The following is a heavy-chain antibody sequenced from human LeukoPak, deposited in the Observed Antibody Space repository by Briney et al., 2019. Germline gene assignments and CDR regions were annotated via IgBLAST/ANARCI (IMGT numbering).Heavy chain of an antibody. CDR1: GGTFSSYA. V-gene: IGHV1-69*04. CDR3: AREDVLRYFESAFDI. D-gene: IGHD3-9*01. J-gene: IGHJ3*02. CDR2: IIPILGIA. Sequence: SVKVSCKASGGTFSSYAISWVRQAPGQGLEWMGRIIPILGIANYAQKFQGRVTITADKSTSTAYMELSSLRSEDTAVYYRAREDVLRYFESAFDIWGQGTMVTVSS.